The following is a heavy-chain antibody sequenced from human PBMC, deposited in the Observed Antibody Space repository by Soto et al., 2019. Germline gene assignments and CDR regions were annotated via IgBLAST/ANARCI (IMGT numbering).Heavy chain of an antibody. CDR2: ISYTGSA. CDR1: GGSIRGSY. V-gene: IGHV4-59*01. D-gene: IGHD6-19*01. CDR3: PTGGGWLQNSNLRGLYFDY. J-gene: IGHJ4*02. Sequence: PSETLSLTCSVSGGSIRGSYCSWIRQPPEKGLEWIASISYTGSATHNPSLKSRDSVAVDTTENECSLKLTAETAADTDTYSCPTGGGWLQNSNLRGLYFDYWVQGALVTVSS.